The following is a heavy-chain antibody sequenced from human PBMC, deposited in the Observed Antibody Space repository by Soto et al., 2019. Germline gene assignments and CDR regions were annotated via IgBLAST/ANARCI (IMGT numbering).Heavy chain of an antibody. V-gene: IGHV4-39*01. D-gene: IGHD2-2*01. J-gene: IGHJ4*02. Sequence: SETHPLTSTVSGGTSISSSYCWGWIRKPPGKGLEWIGSIYYSGSTYYNPSLKSRVTISVDTSKNQFSLKLSSVTAADTAVYYCARHTRSMGPAAIDYWGQGTLVTVSS. CDR3: ARHTRSMGPAAIDY. CDR2: IYYSGST. CDR1: GGTSISSSYC.